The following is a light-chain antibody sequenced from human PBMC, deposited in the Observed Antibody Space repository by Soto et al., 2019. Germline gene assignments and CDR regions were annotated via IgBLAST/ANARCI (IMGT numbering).Light chain of an antibody. J-gene: IGLJ3*02. CDR2: EDN. CDR1: SGSIASNY. Sequence: NFMLTQPHSVSESPGKTVIISCTRSSGSIASNYVQWYQQRQGSSPTTVIYEDNQRPSGVPDRFSGSIDSSSNSASLTISGLETEDEADYFCQSYDDTNQVLGGGTKLTVL. V-gene: IGLV6-57*01. CDR3: QSYDDTNQV.